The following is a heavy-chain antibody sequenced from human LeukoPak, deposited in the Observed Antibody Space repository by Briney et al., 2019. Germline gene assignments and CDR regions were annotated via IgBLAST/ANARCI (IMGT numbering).Heavy chain of an antibody. CDR1: GFTFSSYA. D-gene: IGHD3-22*01. CDR2: ISGSGGST. V-gene: IGHV3-23*01. Sequence: GGSLRLSCAASGFTFSSYAMSWIRQAPGKGLEWVSAISGSGGSTYYADSVKGRFTISRDNSKNTLYLQMNSLRAEDTAVYYCAKGPDYYDRGNAFDIWGQGTMVTVSS. CDR3: AKGPDYYDRGNAFDI. J-gene: IGHJ3*02.